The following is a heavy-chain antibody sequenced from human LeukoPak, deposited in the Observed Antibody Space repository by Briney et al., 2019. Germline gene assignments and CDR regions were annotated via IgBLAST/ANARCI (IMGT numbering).Heavy chain of an antibody. CDR3: AKDLRGYCSGGSCYSGYYFDY. CDR2: INPNSGGT. CDR1: GYTFTGYY. D-gene: IGHD2-15*01. Sequence: ASVKVSCKASGYTFTGYYMHWVRQAPGQGLEWMGWINPNSGGTNYAQKFQGRVTMTRDTSISTAYMELSRLRSDDTAVYYCAKDLRGYCSGGSCYSGYYFDYWGQGTLVTVSS. V-gene: IGHV1-2*02. J-gene: IGHJ4*02.